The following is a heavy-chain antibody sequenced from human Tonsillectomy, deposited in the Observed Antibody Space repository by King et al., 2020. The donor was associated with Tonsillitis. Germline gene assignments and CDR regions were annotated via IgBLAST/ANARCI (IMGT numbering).Heavy chain of an antibody. J-gene: IGHJ5*02. CDR1: GGSFSGYY. CDR2: INHSGST. D-gene: IGHD2-21*01. CDR3: ARYFGSYELDP. Sequence: VQLQQWGAGLLKPSETLSLTCAVYGGSFSGYYWSWIRQPPGKGLEWIGEINHSGSTNYHPSLKSRVTISVDTSKNPFSLKLGSVTAADTAVYYCARYFGSYELDPWGQGTLVTVSS. V-gene: IGHV4-34*01.